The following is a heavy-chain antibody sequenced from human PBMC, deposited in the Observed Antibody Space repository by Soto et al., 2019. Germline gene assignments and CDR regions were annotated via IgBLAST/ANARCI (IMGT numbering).Heavy chain of an antibody. J-gene: IGHJ6*02. D-gene: IGHD5-12*01. CDR2: IKQDGSEK. Sequence: GGSLRLSCAASGFPFSSCWMSWVRQAPGKGLEWVANIKQDGSEKYYVDSVKGRFTISRDNAKNPLYLQMNSLRAEDTAVYYCARDPNIVATITAIYYYYGMDVWGQGT. CDR3: ARDPNIVATITAIYYYYGMDV. CDR1: GFPFSSCW. V-gene: IGHV3-7*01.